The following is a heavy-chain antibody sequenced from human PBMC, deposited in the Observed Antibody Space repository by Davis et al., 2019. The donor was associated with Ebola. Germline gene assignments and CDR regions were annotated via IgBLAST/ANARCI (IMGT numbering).Heavy chain of an antibody. CDR2: IGGSGDST. CDR1: GFTFSSHA. CDR3: AKPPDSGYYYFDY. V-gene: IGHV3-23*01. D-gene: IGHD3-22*01. J-gene: IGHJ4*02. Sequence: PGGSLRLSCAASGFTFSSHAMTWVRQAPGKGLEWVSGIGGSGDSTYYADSVKGRFSISRDNSKNTVYLQMNSLRVEDTAVYYCAKPPDSGYYYFDYWGQGTLVTVSS.